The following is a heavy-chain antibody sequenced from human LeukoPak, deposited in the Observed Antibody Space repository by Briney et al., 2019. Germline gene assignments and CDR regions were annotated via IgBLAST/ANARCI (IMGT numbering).Heavy chain of an antibody. J-gene: IGHJ4*02. CDR3: ARRRSYGVNYFDY. CDR1: GYIFTNYW. D-gene: IGHD1-26*01. V-gene: IGHV5-51*01. Sequence: GESLKISCKGPGYIFTNYWIGWVRQMPGKGLEWMGIIYPGDSDTGYSPSFQGQVTISADKSISTAYLQWSSLKASDTAMYYCARRRSYGVNYFDYWGQGTLVTVSS. CDR2: IYPGDSDT.